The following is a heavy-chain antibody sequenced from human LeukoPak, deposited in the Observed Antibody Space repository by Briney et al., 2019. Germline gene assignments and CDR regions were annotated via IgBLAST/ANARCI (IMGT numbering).Heavy chain of an antibody. J-gene: IGHJ4*02. CDR1: GFTFSTCA. CDR2: IRARGDNT. CDR3: ARDTGYSGL. V-gene: IGHV3-23*01. Sequence: GGSLRLSCVGSGFTFSTCAMSWVRQAPGKGLEWVSGIRARGDNTYYGVSVKGRFTISRHNSKNTLYLQMNSLRAEDTAVYYCARDTGYSGLWGQGTLVTVSS. D-gene: IGHD1-26*01.